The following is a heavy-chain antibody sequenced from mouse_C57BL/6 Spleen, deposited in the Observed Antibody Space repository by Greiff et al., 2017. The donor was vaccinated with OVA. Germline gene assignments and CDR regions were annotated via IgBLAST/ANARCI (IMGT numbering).Heavy chain of an antibody. CDR3: ASSTMVTPWFAY. CDR2: INPNNGGT. Sequence: EVKLQQSGPELVKPGASVKISCKASGYTFTDYYMNWVKQSHGKSLEWIGDINPNNGGTSYNQKFKGKATLTVDKSSSTAYMELRSLTSEDSAVYYCASSTMVTPWFAYWGQGTLVTVSA. V-gene: IGHV1-26*01. CDR1: GYTFTDYY. D-gene: IGHD2-2*01. J-gene: IGHJ3*01.